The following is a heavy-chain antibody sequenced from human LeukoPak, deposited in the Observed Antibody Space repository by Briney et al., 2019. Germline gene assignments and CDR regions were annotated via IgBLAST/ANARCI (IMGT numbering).Heavy chain of an antibody. CDR1: GYTFTGYY. CDR3: ARLVTAVAGDY. J-gene: IGHJ4*02. D-gene: IGHD6-19*01. CDR2: INPNSGVT. Sequence: GASVKVSCKASGYTFTGYYMHWMRQAPGQGLEWMGWINPNSGVTNYAQKFQGRVTMTRDTSISTAYMELSRLRSDDTAVYYCARLVTAVAGDYWGQGTLVTVSS. V-gene: IGHV1-2*02.